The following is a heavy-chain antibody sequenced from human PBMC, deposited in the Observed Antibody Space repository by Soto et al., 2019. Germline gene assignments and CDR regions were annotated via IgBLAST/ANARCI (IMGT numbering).Heavy chain of an antibody. CDR3: ARTLDYDFWSGFFWFDP. D-gene: IGHD3-3*01. J-gene: IGHJ5*02. Sequence: QVQLQESGPGLVKPSETLSLTCTVSGGSISSYYWSWIRQPPGKGLEWIGYIYYSGSTNYNPSRKSRVTISVDTSKNQFSLKLSSVTAADTAVYYCARTLDYDFWSGFFWFDPWGQGILVTVSS. V-gene: IGHV4-59*01. CDR1: GGSISSYY. CDR2: IYYSGST.